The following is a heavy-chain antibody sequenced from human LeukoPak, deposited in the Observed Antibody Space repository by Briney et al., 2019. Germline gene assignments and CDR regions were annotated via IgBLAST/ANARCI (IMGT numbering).Heavy chain of an antibody. CDR2: VYTRGTT. J-gene: IGHJ4*02. D-gene: IGHD2-8*02. V-gene: IGHV4-61*02. CDR1: GGSISSGSYY. Sequence: SQTLSLTCTVSGGSISSGSYYWSWIRQPAGKGLEWIGRVYTRGTTSYNPSLKSRVTISVDTSKNQFSLRLSSVTAADTAVYYCARGYWFYFDYWGQGTLVTVSS. CDR3: ARGYWFYFDY.